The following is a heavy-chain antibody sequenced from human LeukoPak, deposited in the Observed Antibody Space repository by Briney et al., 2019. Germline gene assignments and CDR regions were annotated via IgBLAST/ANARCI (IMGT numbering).Heavy chain of an antibody. CDR2: IGTAGDT. CDR3: ARGDSSGYQRNTKLDY. V-gene: IGHV3-13*01. CDR1: GFTFSSYD. J-gene: IGHJ4*02. Sequence: XGSLRLSCAASGFTFSSYDMHWVRQTTGKGLEWVSVIGTAGDTYYPGSVKGRFTISRENAKNSLYLQMNSLRAGDTAVYYCARGDSSGYQRNTKLDYWGQGTLVTVSS. D-gene: IGHD3-22*01.